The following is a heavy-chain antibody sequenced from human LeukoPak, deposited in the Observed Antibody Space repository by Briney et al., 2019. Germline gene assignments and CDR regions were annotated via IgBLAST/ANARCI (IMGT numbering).Heavy chain of an antibody. CDR3: AAVAGYYYYMDV. J-gene: IGHJ6*03. CDR2: IYSGGST. V-gene: IGHV3-66*01. CDR1: GFTVNSNY. D-gene: IGHD4-23*01. Sequence: GGSLRLSCAASGFTVNSNYMSWVRQAPGKGLEWVSVIYSGGSTYYADSVKGRFTISRDNSKNTLYLQMNSLRAEDTAVYYCAAVAGYYYYMDVWGKGTTVTISS.